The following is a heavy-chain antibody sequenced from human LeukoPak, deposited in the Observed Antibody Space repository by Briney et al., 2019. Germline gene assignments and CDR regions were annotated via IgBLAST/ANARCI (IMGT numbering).Heavy chain of an antibody. V-gene: IGHV4-59*01. Sequence: PSETLSLTCTVSGGSISSYYWSWIRQPPGKGLEWIGYIYYSGSTNYNPSLKSRVTISVDTSKNQFSLKLSSVTAADTAVYCCARFGIAAAVDYWGQGTLVTVSS. CDR3: ARFGIAAAVDY. CDR2: IYYSGST. J-gene: IGHJ4*02. D-gene: IGHD6-13*01. CDR1: GGSISSYY.